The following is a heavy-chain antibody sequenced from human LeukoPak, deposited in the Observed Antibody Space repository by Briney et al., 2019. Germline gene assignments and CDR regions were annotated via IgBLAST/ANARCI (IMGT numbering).Heavy chain of an antibody. J-gene: IGHJ4*02. CDR1: GDSFSRRSSY. CDR3: AGDGDTINWFFY. CDR2: ISYSGST. D-gene: IGHD3-10*01. Sequence: SETLSLTCTASGDSFSRRSSYCGWLRQPPGKGLEWIGSISYSGSTSYNPSLKSRVTISVDTSKSQFSLKLTPVTAADTAVYYCAGDGDTINWFFYWGQGTLVTVSS. V-gene: IGHV4-39*07.